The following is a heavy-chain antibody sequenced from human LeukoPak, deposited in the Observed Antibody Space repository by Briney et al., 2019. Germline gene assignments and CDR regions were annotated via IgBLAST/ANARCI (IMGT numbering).Heavy chain of an antibody. CDR2: IFPIFGTA. CDR3: ARGYGSGNLLYYYYYMDV. J-gene: IGHJ6*03. D-gene: IGHD3-10*01. CDR1: GGTFSSYA. V-gene: IGHV1-69*06. Sequence: ASVKVSCKASGGTFSSYAISWVRQAPGQGLEWMGGIFPIFGTANYAQKFQGRVTITADKSTSTAYMELSSLRSEDTAVYYCARGYGSGNLLYYYYYMDVWGKGTTVTISS.